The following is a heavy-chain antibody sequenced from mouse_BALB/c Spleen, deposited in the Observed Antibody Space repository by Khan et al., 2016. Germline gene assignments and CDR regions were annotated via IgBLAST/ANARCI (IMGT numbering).Heavy chain of an antibody. J-gene: IGHJ4*01. Sequence: QVQLKQSGTELPRPGASVKLSCKASGYTFTDYYLHWVKQRTGHGLEWIGEIFPGSGITYYNEKFKGKASLTADTSSSTAYMQLSSLTSEDSAVYFCARSYYGYFAMDYWGHGASVTVSS. D-gene: IGHD1-2*01. V-gene: IGHV1-77*01. CDR1: GYTFTDYY. CDR2: IFPGSGIT. CDR3: ARSYYGYFAMDY.